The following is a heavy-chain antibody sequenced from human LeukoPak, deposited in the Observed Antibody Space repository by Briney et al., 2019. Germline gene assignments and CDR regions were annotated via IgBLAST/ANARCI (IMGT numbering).Heavy chain of an antibody. Sequence: SETLSLTCAVSGYSISSGYYWGWIRQPPGKGLEWIGSIYHSGSTYYNPSLKSRVTISVDTSKNQFSLKLSSVTAADTAVYYCARQSSPRVFDYWGQGTLVTVSS. J-gene: IGHJ4*02. CDR3: ARQSSPRVFDY. V-gene: IGHV4-38-2*01. CDR1: GYSISSGYY. CDR2: IYHSGST.